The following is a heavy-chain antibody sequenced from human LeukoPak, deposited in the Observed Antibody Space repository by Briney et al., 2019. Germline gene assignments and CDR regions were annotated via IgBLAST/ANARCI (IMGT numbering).Heavy chain of an antibody. V-gene: IGHV5-51*01. CDR1: GYSFTSCW. J-gene: IGHJ4*02. D-gene: IGHD5-24*01. CDR2: IYPGDSDT. CDR3: ARLSSAEMATIHFDY. Sequence: GESLKISCKGSGYSFTSCWIGWVRQMPGKGLEWMGIIYPGDSDTRYSPSFQGQVTISADKSISTAYLQWSSLKASDTAMYYCARLSSAEMATIHFDYWGQGTLVTVSS.